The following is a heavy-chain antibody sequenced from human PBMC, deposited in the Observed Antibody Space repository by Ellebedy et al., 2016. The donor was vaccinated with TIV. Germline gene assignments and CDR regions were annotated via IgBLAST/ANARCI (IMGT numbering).Heavy chain of an antibody. CDR1: GFTFSSYS. D-gene: IGHD6-19*01. CDR2: ISSSSSYI. Sequence: GGSLRLSCAASGFTFSSYSMNWVRQASGKGLEWVSSISSSSSYIYYADSVKGRFTISRDNAKNSLYLQMNSLRAEDTAVYYCARDQWLGRAYYFDSWGQGTLVTVSS. J-gene: IGHJ4*02. V-gene: IGHV3-21*01. CDR3: ARDQWLGRAYYFDS.